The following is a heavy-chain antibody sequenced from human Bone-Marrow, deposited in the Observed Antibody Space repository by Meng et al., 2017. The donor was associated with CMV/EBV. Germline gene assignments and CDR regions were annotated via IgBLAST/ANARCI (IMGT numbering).Heavy chain of an antibody. V-gene: IGHV5-51*01. CDR3: VRRSGGAGILLGPSFDY. J-gene: IGHJ4*02. CDR2: IYPGDSDT. CDR1: GYSFTSYW. D-gene: IGHD3-10*01. Sequence: GGSLRLSCKGSGYSFTSYWIGWVRPMPGKGLEWMGIIYPGDSDTRYGPSFQGQVTIAADKSINTAYLQWSSLKASDTAIYDSVRRSGGAGILLGPSFDYWGQGTLVTVSS.